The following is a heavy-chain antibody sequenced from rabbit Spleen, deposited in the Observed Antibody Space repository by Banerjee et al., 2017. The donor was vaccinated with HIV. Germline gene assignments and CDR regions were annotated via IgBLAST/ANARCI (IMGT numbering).Heavy chain of an antibody. J-gene: IGHJ2*01. V-gene: IGHV1S45*01. D-gene: IGHD1-1*01. CDR3: ARNYVNAFDP. CDR2: IYGATGGSA. Sequence: QQQLEESGGDLVKPEGSLTLTCTASGFSFSSHLYMCWVRQAPGRGLELIACIYGATGGSAWYANWAKGRFTISKTSSTTVTLQMTSLTVADTATYFCARNYVNAFDPWGPGTLVTVS. CDR1: GFSFSSHLY.